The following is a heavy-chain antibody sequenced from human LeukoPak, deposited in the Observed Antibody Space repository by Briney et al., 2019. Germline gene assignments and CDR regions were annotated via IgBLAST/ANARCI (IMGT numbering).Heavy chain of an antibody. J-gene: IGHJ4*02. V-gene: IGHV4-39*01. D-gene: IGHD1-26*01. CDR2: IHYSGST. CDR1: GGSISSSSYY. Sequence: SETLSLTCTVSGGSISSSSYYWGWIRQPPGKGLERIGSIHYSGSTYYNPSLKSRVTISVDTSKNQFSLKLSSVTAADTAVYYCARLRVGHDYVDYWGQGTLVTVSS. CDR3: ARLRVGHDYVDY.